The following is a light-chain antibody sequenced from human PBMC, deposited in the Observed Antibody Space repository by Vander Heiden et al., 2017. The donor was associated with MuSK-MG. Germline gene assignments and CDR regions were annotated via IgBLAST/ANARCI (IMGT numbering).Light chain of an antibody. CDR1: ALPSRS. CDR3: YSSDSSGNHWV. Sequence: SYELTQPPSVSVSPGHTATITCSGDALPSRSAYWYQQKSGQAPVLVIYEDTKRPSGIPDRFSGSSSGTMATLTISGAQVEDEADYYCYSSDSSGNHWVFGGGTKVTVL. CDR2: EDT. J-gene: IGLJ3*02. V-gene: IGLV3-10*01.